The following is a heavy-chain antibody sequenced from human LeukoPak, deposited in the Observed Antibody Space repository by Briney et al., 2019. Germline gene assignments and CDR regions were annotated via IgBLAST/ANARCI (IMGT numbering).Heavy chain of an antibody. J-gene: IGHJ4*02. Sequence: ASVKVSCKASGYTFTSYDINWVRQATGQGLEWMGWMNPNSGNTGYAQKFQGRVTMTRNTSISTAYMELSSLRSEDTAVYYCARGQSRYGDYAYWGQGTLVTVSS. CDR2: MNPNSGNT. V-gene: IGHV1-8*01. CDR3: ARGQSRYGDYAY. CDR1: GYTFTSYD. D-gene: IGHD4-17*01.